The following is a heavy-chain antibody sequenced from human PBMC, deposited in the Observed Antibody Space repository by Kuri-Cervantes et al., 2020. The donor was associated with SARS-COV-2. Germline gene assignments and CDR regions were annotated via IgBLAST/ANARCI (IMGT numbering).Heavy chain of an antibody. J-gene: IGHJ4*02. CDR2: ISYDGSNK. CDR1: GLTFSSYG. D-gene: IGHD2-21*01. CDR3: ARARVGVFDF. V-gene: IGHV3-30*03. Sequence: GGSLRLSCAASGLTFSSYGMHWVRQAPGKGLEWVAVISYDGSNKYYADSVKGRFTISRDNSKNTLYLQIISLRTEDTAVFYCARARVGVFDFWGQGALVTVSS.